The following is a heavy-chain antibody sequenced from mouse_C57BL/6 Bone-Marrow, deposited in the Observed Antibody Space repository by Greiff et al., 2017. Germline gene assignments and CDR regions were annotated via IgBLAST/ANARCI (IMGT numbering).Heavy chain of an antibody. CDR3: ARWGYYVYWYFDV. J-gene: IGHJ1*03. Sequence: VQLQQPGAELVRPGTSVKLSCKASGYTFTSYWMHWVKQRPGQGLEWIGVIDPSDSYTNYNQKFKGKATLTVDTSSSTAYMQLSSLTSEDSAFYYCARWGYYVYWYFDVWGTGTTVTVSS. V-gene: IGHV1-59*01. CDR1: GYTFTSYW. D-gene: IGHD2-3*01. CDR2: IDPSDSYT.